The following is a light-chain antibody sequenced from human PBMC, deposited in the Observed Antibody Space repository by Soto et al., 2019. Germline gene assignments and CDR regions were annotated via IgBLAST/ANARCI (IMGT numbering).Light chain of an antibody. Sequence: HSFLTHRPSTSGSTGQSVTISCTGTSSDVGAYDCVSWHRHHPGKAPQPLIFEDTRPPPGVPDRFSGFKSGTTASLTVSGLQPEDEADYFCSSYTTSNNYGFRNGTK. CDR3: SSYTTSNNYG. CDR2: EDT. J-gene: IGLJ1*01. CDR1: SSDVGAYDC. V-gene: IGLV2-8*01.